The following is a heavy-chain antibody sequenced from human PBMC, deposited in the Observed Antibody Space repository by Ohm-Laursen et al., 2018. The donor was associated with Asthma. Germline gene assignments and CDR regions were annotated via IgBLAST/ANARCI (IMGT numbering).Heavy chain of an antibody. Sequence: SLRLSCTASGFTFSSYAMHWVRQAPGKGLEYVSAISSNGGSTYYADSVKGRFTISRDDAQNTVYLQMNSLRVDDTAVYYCARGNVEGLLWGQGTLVTVSS. J-gene: IGHJ4*02. D-gene: IGHD5-24*01. CDR3: ARGNVEGLL. CDR1: GFTFSSYA. CDR2: ISSNGGST. V-gene: IGHV3-64D*08.